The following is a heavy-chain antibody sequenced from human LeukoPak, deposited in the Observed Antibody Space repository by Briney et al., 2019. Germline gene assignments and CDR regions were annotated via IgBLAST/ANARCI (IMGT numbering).Heavy chain of an antibody. V-gene: IGHV4-61*01. Sequence: SETLSLTCTVSGGSVSSGSYYWSWIRQPPGKGLEWIGYIYYSGSTNYNPSLKSRVTISVDTSKNQFSLKLSSVTAADTAVYYCARVWGATYYYDSSGYYQHFDYWGQGTLVTVSS. J-gene: IGHJ4*02. CDR1: GGSVSSGSYY. CDR3: ARVWGATYYYDSSGYYQHFDY. D-gene: IGHD3-22*01. CDR2: IYYSGST.